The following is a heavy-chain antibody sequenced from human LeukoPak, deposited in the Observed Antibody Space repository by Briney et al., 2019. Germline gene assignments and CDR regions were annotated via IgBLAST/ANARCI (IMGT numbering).Heavy chain of an antibody. Sequence: PSETLPLTCAVYGGSFSGYYWSWIRQPPGKGLEWIGEINHSGSTNYNPSLKSRVTISVDTSKNQFSLKLSSVTAADTAVYYCARALGYCSSTSCQNWFDPWGQGTLVTVSS. CDR2: INHSGST. CDR1: GGSFSGYY. V-gene: IGHV4-34*01. J-gene: IGHJ5*02. CDR3: ARALGYCSSTSCQNWFDP. D-gene: IGHD2-2*01.